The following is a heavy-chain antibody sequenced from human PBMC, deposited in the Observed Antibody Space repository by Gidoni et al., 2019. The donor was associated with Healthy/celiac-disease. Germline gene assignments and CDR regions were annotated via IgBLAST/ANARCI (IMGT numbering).Heavy chain of an antibody. CDR2: ISDDGSNK. J-gene: IGHJ1*01. Sequence: QVQLVESGGGVVQPGRSLSLSCAASGFTFSSYAMHWVRQAPGKGLEWVAVISDDGSNKYYADSVKGRFTISRDNSKNTLYLQMNSLRAEDTAVYYCARDQGVWGSYRYTGVYFQHWGQGTLVTVSS. CDR1: GFTFSSYA. V-gene: IGHV3-30*01. CDR3: ARDQGVWGSYRYTGVYFQH. D-gene: IGHD3-16*02.